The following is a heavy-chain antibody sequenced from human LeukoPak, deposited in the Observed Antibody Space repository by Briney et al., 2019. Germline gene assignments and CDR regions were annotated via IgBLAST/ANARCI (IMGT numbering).Heavy chain of an antibody. V-gene: IGHV4-34*01. Sequence: PGGSLRLSCAASGFTFSSYSMNWVRQAPGKGLEWIGEINHSGSTNYNPSLKSRVTISVDTSKNQFSLKLSSVTAADTAVYYCARRRVLLWFGELWISAFDIWGQGTMVTVSS. CDR3: ARRRVLLWFGELWISAFDI. J-gene: IGHJ3*02. CDR1: GFTFSSYS. D-gene: IGHD3-10*01. CDR2: INHSGST.